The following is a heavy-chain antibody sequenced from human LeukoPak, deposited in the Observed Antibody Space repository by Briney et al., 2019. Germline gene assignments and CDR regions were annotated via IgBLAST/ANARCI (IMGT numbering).Heavy chain of an antibody. V-gene: IGHV4-59*01. J-gene: IGHJ4*02. CDR2: IYYSGST. CDR3: ARGVHYNDSSGYLPAS. CDR1: GGSISNYY. D-gene: IGHD3-22*01. Sequence: SETLSLTCTVSGGSISNYYWSWIRQPPGKGLEWIGYIYYSGSTYYNPSLKSRLTISVDTSKNQFSLELSSVTAADTAVYYCARGVHYNDSSGYLPASWGQGTLVTVSS.